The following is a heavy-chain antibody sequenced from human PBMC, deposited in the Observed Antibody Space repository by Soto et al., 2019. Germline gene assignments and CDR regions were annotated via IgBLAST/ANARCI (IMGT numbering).Heavy chain of an antibody. CDR3: ARRWGRSFDY. D-gene: IGHD3-16*01. J-gene: IGHJ4*02. Sequence: PSETLSLTCTVSGDSITSGVHYWSWIRQLPGKGLEWIGYIFYSGPTYYNPSLKSRVTISVDTSKNQFSLKLSSVTAADTAVYYCARRWGRSFDYWGQGT. CDR1: GDSITSGVHY. V-gene: IGHV4-30-4*08. CDR2: IFYSGPT.